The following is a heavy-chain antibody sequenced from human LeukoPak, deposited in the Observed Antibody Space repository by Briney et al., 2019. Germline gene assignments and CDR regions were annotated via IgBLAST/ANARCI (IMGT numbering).Heavy chain of an antibody. CDR3: AGGAHYYGSGSYYNGNWFDP. CDR1: GYTFTSYD. D-gene: IGHD3-10*01. V-gene: IGHV1-8*01. CDR2: MNPNSGNT. J-gene: IGHJ5*02. Sequence: GASVKVSCKASGYTFTSYDINWVRQATGQGLEWMGWMNPNSGNTGYAQKFQGRATMPTNTSISTAYMELRSLRSEDTAVYYCAGGAHYYGSGSYYNGNWFDPWGQGTLVTVSS.